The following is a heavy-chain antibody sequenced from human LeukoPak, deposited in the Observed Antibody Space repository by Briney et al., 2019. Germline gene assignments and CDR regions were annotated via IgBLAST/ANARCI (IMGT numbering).Heavy chain of an antibody. D-gene: IGHD1-14*01. CDR3: AKAAGTGTPPDY. CDR1: GFTLDDYA. Sequence: GGSLRLSCAASGFTLDDYAMHWVRQAPGKGLEWVSGISWNSGSIGYADSVKGRFTISRDNAKNSLYLQMNSLRAEDTALYYCAKAAGTGTPPDYWGQGTLVTVSS. J-gene: IGHJ4*02. V-gene: IGHV3-9*01. CDR2: ISWNSGSI.